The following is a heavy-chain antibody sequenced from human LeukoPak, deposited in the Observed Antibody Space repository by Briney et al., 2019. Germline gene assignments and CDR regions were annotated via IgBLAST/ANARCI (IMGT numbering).Heavy chain of an antibody. CDR1: GGTFSSYA. Sequence: SVKVSCKASGGTFSSYAISWVRQAPGQGLEWMGRIIPILGIANYAQKFQGRVTITADKSTSTAYMELSSLRSEDTAVYYCARAADYYDSSGYLPPYFQHWGQGTLVTVSS. V-gene: IGHV1-69*04. J-gene: IGHJ1*01. CDR3: ARAADYYDSSGYLPPYFQH. D-gene: IGHD3-22*01. CDR2: IIPILGIA.